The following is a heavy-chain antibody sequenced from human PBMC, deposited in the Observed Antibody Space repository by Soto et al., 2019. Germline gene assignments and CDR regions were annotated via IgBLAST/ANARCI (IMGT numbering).Heavy chain of an antibody. J-gene: IGHJ5*02. CDR2: ISAYNGNT. D-gene: IGHD3-22*01. CDR3: ARAPNYYESSGHWFDP. CDR1: GYTFTSSG. Sequence: ASVKVSCKASGYTFTSSGISWVRQAPGQGLEWMGWISAYNGNTNYAQKLQGRVTMTTDTSASTAYMELRSLRSDDTAVYYCARAPNYYESSGHWFDPWGQGTLVTGSS. V-gene: IGHV1-18*04.